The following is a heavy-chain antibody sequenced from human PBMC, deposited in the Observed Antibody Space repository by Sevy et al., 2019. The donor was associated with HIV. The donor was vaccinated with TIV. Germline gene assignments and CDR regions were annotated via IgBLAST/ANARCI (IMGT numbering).Heavy chain of an antibody. V-gene: IGHV3-23*01. J-gene: IGHJ4*02. CDR2: IGGSGVDT. D-gene: IGHD3-16*02. CDR1: GFSFNIYA. Sequence: GGSLRLSCAASGFSFNIYAMSWVRQGSGKGLERVAGIGGSGVDTHYADSVKGRFTISRDNSKNTLYLQMSNLRAEDTAVYYCAKAGSDYVWETYRFFDYWGQGTLVTVSS. CDR3: AKAGSDYVWETYRFFDY.